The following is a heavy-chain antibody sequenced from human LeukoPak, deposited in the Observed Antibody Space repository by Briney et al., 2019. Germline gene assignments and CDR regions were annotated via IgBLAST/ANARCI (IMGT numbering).Heavy chain of an antibody. Sequence: PSETLSLTCTVSGGSINFYYWSWIRQPAGKGLEWIGRIYSTGSTNYSPSLESRVTMSVDKSKNQFSLNLSSVTAADTAVYYCARGIADPYSFDSWGQGTLVTVSS. D-gene: IGHD6-13*01. CDR1: GGSINFYY. CDR3: ARGIADPYSFDS. J-gene: IGHJ4*02. V-gene: IGHV4-4*07. CDR2: IYSTGST.